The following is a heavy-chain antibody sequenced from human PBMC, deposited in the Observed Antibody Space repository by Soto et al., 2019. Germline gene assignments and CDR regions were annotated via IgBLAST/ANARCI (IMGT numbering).Heavy chain of an antibody. J-gene: IGHJ3*01. CDR1: RFSVTNNKY. CDR2: IYHSGAT. D-gene: IGHD2-8*01. V-gene: IGHV4-4*02. Sequence: QAQLQESGPGLVRPSGTLSLTCTVSRFSVTNNKYWNWVRQSPGKALEWIGEIYHSGATYYNPSLSGRASISMDKSKNQISLNLTSVTAADKAVYYCARDSRYCTDGDCSIMRDAFDVWGQGTLVTVSS. CDR3: ARDSRYCTDGDCSIMRDAFDV.